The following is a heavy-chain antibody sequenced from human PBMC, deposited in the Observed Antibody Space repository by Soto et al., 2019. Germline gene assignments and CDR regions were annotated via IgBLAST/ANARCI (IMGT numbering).Heavy chain of an antibody. CDR3: ARDLPPVDH. Sequence: QVQLVQSGAEVKKPGASVKVSCKASGYTFSSYFISWVRQAPGQGLEWMGWISAYNGKTNYAQNLQGRVTMTTDTATSTAYMELRSLRADATAVYYCARDLPPVDHWGQGTLVTVSS. J-gene: IGHJ4*02. V-gene: IGHV1-18*01. CDR1: GYTFSSYF. CDR2: ISAYNGKT.